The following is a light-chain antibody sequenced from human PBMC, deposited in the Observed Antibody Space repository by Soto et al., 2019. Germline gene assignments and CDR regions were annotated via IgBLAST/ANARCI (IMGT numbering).Light chain of an antibody. CDR3: QQYGTSEII. V-gene: IGKV3-20*01. J-gene: IGKJ5*01. Sequence: EFVLTQSPGTLPLSPGERATLSCRASQSLTNSFIAWYQQRPGQAPRLLIHDTSRRASGIPDRFSGSGSGRDFSLTISRLETEDFAVFYCQQYGTSEIIFGQGTRLEIK. CDR1: QSLTNSF. CDR2: DTS.